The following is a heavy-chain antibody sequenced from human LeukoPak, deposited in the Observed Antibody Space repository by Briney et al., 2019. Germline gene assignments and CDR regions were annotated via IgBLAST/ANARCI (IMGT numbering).Heavy chain of an antibody. CDR1: GFSFSNYG. CDR2: FWYDGSNT. Sequence: PGRSLRLSCAASGFSFSNYGMHWVRQAPGKGLEWVAVFWYDGSNTYYADSVKGRFTISRDNSKNTLYLQMNSLRAEDTAVYYCAKDVGRGWDYFDSWGQGSLVTVSS. D-gene: IGHD1-26*01. J-gene: IGHJ4*02. V-gene: IGHV3-33*06. CDR3: AKDVGRGWDYFDS.